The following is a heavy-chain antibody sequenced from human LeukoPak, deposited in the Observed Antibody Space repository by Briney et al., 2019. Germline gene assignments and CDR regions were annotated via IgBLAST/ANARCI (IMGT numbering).Heavy chain of an antibody. CDR3: ARDGVTYYDFWSGYYNFDY. CDR2: ISGSGGST. D-gene: IGHD3-3*01. V-gene: IGHV3-23*01. CDR1: GFTFSSYA. Sequence: GGSLRLSCAASGFTFSSYAMSWVRQAPGKGLEWVSAISGSGGSTYYADSVKGRFTISRDNSRNTLYLQMNSLRAEDTAVYYCARDGVTYYDFWSGYYNFDYWGQGTLVTVSS. J-gene: IGHJ4*02.